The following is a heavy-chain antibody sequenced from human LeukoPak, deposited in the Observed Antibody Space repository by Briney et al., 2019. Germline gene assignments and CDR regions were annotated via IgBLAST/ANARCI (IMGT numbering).Heavy chain of an antibody. V-gene: IGHV4-39*01. D-gene: IGHD3-10*01. CDR1: GGSISTGSYY. CDR3: ARHSRSYYGSGSYYFDY. CDR2: IYYTGST. Sequence: SETLSLTCTVSGGSISTGSYYWGWIRQPPGKGLEWIGSIYYTGSTYYNPSLKSRVTISVDTSKNQFSLKLGSVTAADTAVYYCARHSRSYYGSGSYYFDYWGQGTLVTVSS. J-gene: IGHJ4*02.